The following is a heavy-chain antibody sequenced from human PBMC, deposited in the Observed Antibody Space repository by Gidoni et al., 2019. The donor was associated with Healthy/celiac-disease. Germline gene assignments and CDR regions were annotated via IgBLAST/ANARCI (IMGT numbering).Heavy chain of an antibody. CDR1: RVTFSSYI. CDR3: ARVGAGAAGSH. J-gene: IGHJ4*02. CDR2: ISSSSSYI. Sequence: VQLVESGGGLVRPGGSLRLSCAASRVTFSSYIMNWVPKAPGKGLEWISSISSSSSYIYYADSVKGRFTISRDNAKNSLYLQMNSLRAEDTAVYYCARVGAGAAGSHWGQGTLVTVSS. D-gene: IGHD6-13*01. V-gene: IGHV3-21*01.